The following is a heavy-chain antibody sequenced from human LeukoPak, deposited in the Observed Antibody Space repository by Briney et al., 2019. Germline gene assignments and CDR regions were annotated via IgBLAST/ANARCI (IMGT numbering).Heavy chain of an antibody. CDR2: TERDGSER. V-gene: IGHV3-7*04. Sequence: GGSLRLSCAASGFSFSGYCMNWVRQAPGKGLEWVAITERDGSERYYADSLTGRFTISRDNAKNSLYLQVNSLRVEDTAVYFCAGGSGFWIESWGQGTLVTVSS. CDR1: GFSFSGYC. D-gene: IGHD3-3*01. CDR3: AGGSGFWIES. J-gene: IGHJ4*02.